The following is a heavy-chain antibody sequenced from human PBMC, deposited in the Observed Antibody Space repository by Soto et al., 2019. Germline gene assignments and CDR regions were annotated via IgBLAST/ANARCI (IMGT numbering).Heavy chain of an antibody. V-gene: IGHV1-18*01. Sequence: QVQLVQSGAEVKKPGASVKVSCKASGYPFSSYGITWVRQAPGQGLEWMGWINSDNGDTNYAQRLQGRVTMTTDASTTTVYMELRSLRSDDTAVYYCARSSLEYYYYRMDVWGRGTTVTVSS. J-gene: IGHJ6*02. CDR2: INSDNGDT. CDR3: ARSSLEYYYYRMDV. CDR1: GYPFSSYG. D-gene: IGHD1-26*01.